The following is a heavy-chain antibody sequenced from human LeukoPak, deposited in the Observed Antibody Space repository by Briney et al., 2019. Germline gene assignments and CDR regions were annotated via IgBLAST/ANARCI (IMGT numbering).Heavy chain of an antibody. Sequence: SGTLSLTCAVYGGSLSGYYWSWIRQPPGKGLEWIGEINHSGSTNYNPSLKSRVTISVDTSKNQFSLKLSSVTAADTAVYYCARASGSYFRGYYGMDVWGQGTTVTVSS. V-gene: IGHV4-34*01. CDR3: ARASGSYFRGYYGMDV. CDR1: GGSLSGYY. J-gene: IGHJ6*02. D-gene: IGHD1-26*01. CDR2: INHSGST.